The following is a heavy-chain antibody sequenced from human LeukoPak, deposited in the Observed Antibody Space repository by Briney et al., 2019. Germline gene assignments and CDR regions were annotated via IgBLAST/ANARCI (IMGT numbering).Heavy chain of an antibody. CDR2: IYYSGST. Sequence: SETLSLTCTVSGGSISSGGYYWSWIRQHPGKGLEWIGYIYYSGSTYYNPSLKSRVTISVDTSKNQFSLKLSSVTAADTAVYYCARHADIVVVPAFNWFDPWGQGTLVTVSS. V-gene: IGHV4-31*03. CDR1: GGSISSGGYY. J-gene: IGHJ5*02. D-gene: IGHD2-2*01. CDR3: ARHADIVVVPAFNWFDP.